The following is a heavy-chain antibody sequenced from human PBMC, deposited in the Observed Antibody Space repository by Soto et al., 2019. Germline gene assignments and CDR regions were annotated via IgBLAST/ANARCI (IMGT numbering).Heavy chain of an antibody. CDR1: GYTFTSYG. D-gene: IGHD2-2*01. Sequence: ASVKVSCKASGYTFTSYGISWVRQAPGQGLEWMGWISAYNGNTNYAQKLQGRVTMTTDTSTSTAYMELRSLRSDDTAVYYCARDSPDIVLVPAAMPAGVDYYGMDVWGQGTTVTVSS. CDR3: ARDSPDIVLVPAAMPAGVDYYGMDV. J-gene: IGHJ6*02. V-gene: IGHV1-18*01. CDR2: ISAYNGNT.